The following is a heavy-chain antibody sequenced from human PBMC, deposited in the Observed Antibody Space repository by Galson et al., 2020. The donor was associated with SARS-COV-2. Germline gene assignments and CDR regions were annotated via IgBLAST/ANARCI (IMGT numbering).Heavy chain of an antibody. Sequence: GGSLRLSCAASGFTFNDYYMSWVRQAPGKGQEWVSYLSGRGDTIYHADSVTGRFTISRDNAKNLLYLQMNTLRVEDTAIYFCARGKNGYNLNWGQGTLVTVSS. CDR3: ARGKNGYNLN. CDR2: LSGRGDTI. CDR1: GFTFNDYY. V-gene: IGHV3-11*01. D-gene: IGHD5-12*01. J-gene: IGHJ1*01.